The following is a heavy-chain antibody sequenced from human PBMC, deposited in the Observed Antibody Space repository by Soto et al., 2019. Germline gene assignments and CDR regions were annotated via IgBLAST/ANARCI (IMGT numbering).Heavy chain of an antibody. CDR2: INPNSGGT. V-gene: IGHV1-2*04. Sequence: ASVKVSCKASGYTFTGYYMHWVRQAPGQGLEWMGWINPNSGGTNYAQKFQGWVTMTRDTSISTAYMELGRLRSDDTAVYYCARGAAVAGADAFDIWGQGTMVTVSS. CDR1: GYTFTGYY. J-gene: IGHJ3*02. CDR3: ARGAAVAGADAFDI. D-gene: IGHD6-19*01.